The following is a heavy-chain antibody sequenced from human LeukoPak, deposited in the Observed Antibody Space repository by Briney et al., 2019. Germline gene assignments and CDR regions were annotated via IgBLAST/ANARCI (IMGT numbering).Heavy chain of an antibody. J-gene: IGHJ4*02. V-gene: IGHV3-66*01. CDR3: ARGLTAAPRGYFDY. D-gene: IGHD2-2*01. CDR1: GFTVSSNY. CDR2: IYSGGST. Sequence: PGGSLRLSCAASGFTVSSNYMSWIRQAPGKGLEWVSVIYSGGSTYYADSVKGRFTISRDNSKNTLYLQMNSLRAEDTAVYYCARGLTAAPRGYFDYWGQGTLVTVSS.